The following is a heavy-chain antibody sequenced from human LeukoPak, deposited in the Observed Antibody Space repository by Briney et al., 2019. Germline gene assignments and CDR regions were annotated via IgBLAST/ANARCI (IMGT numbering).Heavy chain of an antibody. CDR3: AALLIPSYYDILTGSYWYFDL. V-gene: IGHV1-58*02. CDR2: IVVGSGNT. J-gene: IGHJ2*01. D-gene: IGHD3-9*01. Sequence: SVKVSCKASGFTFTSSAMQWVRQARGQRLEWIGWIVVGSGNTNYAQKFQERVTITRDMSTSTAYMELSSLRSEDTAVYYCAALLIPSYYDILTGSYWYFDLWGRGTLVTVSS. CDR1: GFTFTSSA.